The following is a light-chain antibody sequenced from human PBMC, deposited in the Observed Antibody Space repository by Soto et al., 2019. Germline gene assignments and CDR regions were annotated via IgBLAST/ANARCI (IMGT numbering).Light chain of an antibody. CDR3: HSYADNNNHA. CDR1: SSDVGGYNY. J-gene: IGLJ1*01. V-gene: IGLV2-8*01. Sequence: QSALTQPPSASGSPGQSVTISCTGTSSDVGGYNYVSWYQQYPGKAPKLMIYEVTKRPSGVPDRFSGSKSGNTASLTVAGLQAEDEADYYCHSYADNNNHAFGTGTKLTVL. CDR2: EVT.